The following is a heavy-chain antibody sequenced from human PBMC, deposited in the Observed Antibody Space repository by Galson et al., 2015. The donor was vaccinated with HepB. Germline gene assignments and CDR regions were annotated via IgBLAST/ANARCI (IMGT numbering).Heavy chain of an antibody. CDR3: ARDLYSYAADYYYHNGLDV. CDR2: ISYDATKK. Sequence: SLRLSCAASGFTFSNYAMHWVRQTPGMGLEWVAVISYDATKKYYIDAVKGRFSISRDNSKGTVYLQMSSLRAEETAVYYCARDLYSYAADYYYHNGLDVGGQGTTVTVSS. CDR1: GFTFSNYA. V-gene: IGHV3-30*04. D-gene: IGHD3-22*01. J-gene: IGHJ6*02.